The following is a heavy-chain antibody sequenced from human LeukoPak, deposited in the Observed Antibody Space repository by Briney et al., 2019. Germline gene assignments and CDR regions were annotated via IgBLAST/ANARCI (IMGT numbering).Heavy chain of an antibody. CDR3: ARARVKGGNSGVYFDY. V-gene: IGHV3-74*01. CDR1: GFTFSSYW. CDR2: INSDGSST. D-gene: IGHD4-23*01. Sequence: GGSLRLSCAASGFTFSSYWMHWVRQAPGKGLVWVSRINSDGSSTSYADSVKGRFTISRDNAKNSLYLQMNSLRAEDTAVYYCARARVKGGNSGVYFDYWGQGTLVTVSS. J-gene: IGHJ4*02.